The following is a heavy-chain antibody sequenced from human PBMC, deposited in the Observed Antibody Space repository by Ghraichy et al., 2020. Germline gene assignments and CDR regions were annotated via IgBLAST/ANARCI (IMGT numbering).Heavy chain of an antibody. CDR2: IKSDGSVS. D-gene: IGHD4-17*01. CDR3: ARDPYGDYKYGGTDY. J-gene: IGHJ4*02. Sequence: GGSLRLSCVASGFNFARHWMTWVRQGPGKGMEWVASIKSDGSVSFYVDSVKGRFIISRENAENSVSLEMTSLRAEDTAVYYCARDPYGDYKYGGTDYWGRGTLVSVSS. V-gene: IGHV3-7*01. CDR1: GFNFARHW.